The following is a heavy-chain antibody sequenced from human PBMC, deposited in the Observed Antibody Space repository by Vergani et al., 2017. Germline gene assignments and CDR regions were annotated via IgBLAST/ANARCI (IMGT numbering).Heavy chain of an antibody. D-gene: IGHD3-10*01. V-gene: IGHV5-51*01. CDR2: IYPGDSDT. J-gene: IGHJ4*02. CDR3: ARGSRAAPYYYGSGSCHDY. CDR1: GYSFTSYW. Sequence: EVQLVQSGAEVKKPGESLKISCKGSGYSFTSYWIGWVRQMPGKGLEWMGIIYPGDSDTRYSPSFQGQVTISADKSISTAYLQWSSLKASDTAMYYCARGSRAAPYYYGSGSCHDYWGQGTLVTVSS.